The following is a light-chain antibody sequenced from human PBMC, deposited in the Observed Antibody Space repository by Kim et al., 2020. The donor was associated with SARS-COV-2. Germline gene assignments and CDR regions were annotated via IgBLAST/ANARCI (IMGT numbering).Light chain of an antibody. CDR3: QVWDSSSDHPV. V-gene: IGLV3-21*04. CDR2: YDS. J-gene: IGLJ2*01. Sequence: APGQTARITCGGNTIASKSVHWYQQKPGQAPVLVIYYDSDRPSGIPERFSGSNSGNTATLTISRVEAGDEADYYCQVWDSSSDHPVFGGGTQLTVL. CDR1: TIASKS.